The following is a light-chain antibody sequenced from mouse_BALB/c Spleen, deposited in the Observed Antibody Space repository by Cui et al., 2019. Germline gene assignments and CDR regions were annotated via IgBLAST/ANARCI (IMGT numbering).Light chain of an antibody. CDR3: QQWSSNPLT. V-gene: IGKV4-68*01. CDR2: LTS. J-gene: IGKJ5*01. Sequence: QIVLTQSAALMSASPGEKVTMTCSASSSVSYMYWYQQKPRSSPKPWIYLTSSLGSGVPARFSGSGSGTSYSLTISSMEAEDAATYYCQQWSSNPLTFGAGTKLELK. CDR1: SSVSY.